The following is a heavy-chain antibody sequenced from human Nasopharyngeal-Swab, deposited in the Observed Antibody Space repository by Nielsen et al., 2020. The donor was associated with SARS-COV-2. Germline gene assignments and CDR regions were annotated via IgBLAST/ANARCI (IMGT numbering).Heavy chain of an antibody. D-gene: IGHD2/OR15-2a*01. Sequence: KVSCKGSGYSFTSYWISWVRQMPGKGLEWMGRLDPSDSYTNYSPSFQGHVTLSADKSISTAYLQWSSLKASDTAMYYCARFRFSRVDPWGQGTLVTVSS. CDR1: GYSFTSYW. J-gene: IGHJ5*02. CDR2: LDPSDSYT. V-gene: IGHV5-10-1*01. CDR3: ARFRFSRVDP.